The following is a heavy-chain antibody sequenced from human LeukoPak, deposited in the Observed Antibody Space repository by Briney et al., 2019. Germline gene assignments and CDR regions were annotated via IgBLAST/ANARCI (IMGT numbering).Heavy chain of an antibody. J-gene: IGHJ4*02. Sequence: PGGSLRLSCAASGFTFSSYAMSWVRQAPGEGVEWVAIIYSGGSTYYADSVKGRFTISRVNSKNTLYLQMNSLRAEDTAVYYCARVGGHIAASPPFSDYWGQGTLVTVSS. V-gene: IGHV3-66*01. CDR2: IYSGGST. CDR3: ARVGGHIAASPPFSDY. D-gene: IGHD6-6*01. CDR1: GFTFSSYA.